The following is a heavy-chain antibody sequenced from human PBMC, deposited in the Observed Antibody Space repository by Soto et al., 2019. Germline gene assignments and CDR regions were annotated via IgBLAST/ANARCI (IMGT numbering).Heavy chain of an antibody. CDR3: ARFLRSGSHWSAFDI. J-gene: IGHJ3*02. V-gene: IGHV4-59*01. CDR1: GGSISDYY. CDR2: ISNTGSA. Sequence: QVQLQESGPGLVKPSETLSLTCTVSGGSISDYYWSWIRQPPGEGLEWIGHISNTGSATYSPSLKSRGAISVDTSNNQFSLNLSSVTAADTAVYFCARFLRSGSHWSAFDIWGQGTKVTVSS. D-gene: IGHD3-3*01.